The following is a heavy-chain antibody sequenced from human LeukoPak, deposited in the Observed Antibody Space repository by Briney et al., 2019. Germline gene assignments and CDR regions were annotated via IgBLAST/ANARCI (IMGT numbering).Heavy chain of an antibody. V-gene: IGHV3-30*04. J-gene: IGHJ4*02. D-gene: IGHD6-13*01. CDR1: GFTFSRYV. CDR3: ARAGGQLLHGFGYFEY. CDR2: LSYDGDNK. Sequence: PGGSLRLSCAASGFTFSRYVMIWVRQAPGKGLQRVSTLSYDGDNKYYVDSVKGRFTISRDNSKNTLYLQMNSLSAEDTAVYYCARAGGQLLHGFGYFEYWGQGTLVTVSS.